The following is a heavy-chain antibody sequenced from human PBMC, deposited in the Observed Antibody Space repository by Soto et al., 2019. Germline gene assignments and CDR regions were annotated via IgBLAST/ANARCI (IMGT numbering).Heavy chain of an antibody. CDR2: ISVAGET. CDR3: AKNYYFDC. J-gene: IGHJ4*02. CDR1: GFIVSSTYA. V-gene: IGHV3-23*01. Sequence: PGGSLRLSCAASGFIVSSTYAMSWARQTPRRGLEWVSSISVAGETHYADSVKGRFTISRDNSKNTLSLEMNSLRAEDTAIYYCAKNYYFDCWGQGAQVTVSS.